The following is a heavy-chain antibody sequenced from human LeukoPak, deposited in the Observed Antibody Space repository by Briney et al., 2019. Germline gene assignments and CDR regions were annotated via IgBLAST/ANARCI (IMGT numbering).Heavy chain of an antibody. D-gene: IGHD3-22*01. CDR2: ISSSSSYI. V-gene: IGHV3-21*04. J-gene: IGHJ4*02. CDR3: AKFTSISGYLWRDFDY. CDR1: GFTFSSYS. Sequence: GGSLRLSCAASGFTFSSYSMNWVRQAPGKGLEWVSSISSSSSYIYYADSVKGRFTISRDNAKNSLYLQMNSLRAEDTAVYYCAKFTSISGYLWRDFDYWGQGTLVTVSS.